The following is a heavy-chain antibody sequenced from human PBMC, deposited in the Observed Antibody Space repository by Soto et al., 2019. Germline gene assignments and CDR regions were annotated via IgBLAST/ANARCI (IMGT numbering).Heavy chain of an antibody. CDR2: IKQDGSEK. CDR1: GFTFSSYW. D-gene: IGHD6-19*01. CDR3: ARGISGGYFDY. Sequence: GGSLRLSCAASGFTFSSYWMSWVRPAPGKGLEWVANIKQDGSEKYYVDSVKGRFTISRDNAKNSLYLQMNSLRAEDTAVYYCARGISGGYFDYWGQGTLVTVSS. V-gene: IGHV3-7*03. J-gene: IGHJ4*02.